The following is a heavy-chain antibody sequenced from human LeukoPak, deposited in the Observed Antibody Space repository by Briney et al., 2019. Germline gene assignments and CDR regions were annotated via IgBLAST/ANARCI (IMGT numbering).Heavy chain of an antibody. Sequence: PGGSLRLSCAASGFTFSSYSMNWVRQAPGKGLEWFSSISSSSNYIYYADSVKGRFTISRDNAKNSLYLQMNSLRAEDTAVYYCARHDYYGSGSYYRGAPVDYWGQGTLVTVSS. CDR3: ARHDYYGSGSYYRGAPVDY. J-gene: IGHJ4*02. CDR1: GFTFSSYS. D-gene: IGHD3-10*01. V-gene: IGHV3-21*01. CDR2: ISSSSNYI.